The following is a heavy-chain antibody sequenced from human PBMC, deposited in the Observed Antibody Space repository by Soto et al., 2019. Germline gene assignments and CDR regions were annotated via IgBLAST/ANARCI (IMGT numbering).Heavy chain of an antibody. CDR1: GFTVSSNY. Sequence: EVQLVESGGGLVQPGGSLRLSCAASGFTVSSNYMSWVRQAPGKGLEWVSVIYSGGITYYADSVKGRFTISRDNSKNSLYIQMNSLRADDTAVYYCARDFVHGDHPEYFQHWGQGTLVTVSS. CDR2: IYSGGIT. V-gene: IGHV3-66*01. J-gene: IGHJ1*01. CDR3: ARDFVHGDHPEYFQH. D-gene: IGHD4-17*01.